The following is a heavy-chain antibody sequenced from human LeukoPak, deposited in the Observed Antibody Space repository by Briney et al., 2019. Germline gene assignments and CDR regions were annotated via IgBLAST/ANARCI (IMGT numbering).Heavy chain of an antibody. V-gene: IGHV3-15*01. Sequence: PGGSLRLSCAASGFTFSNAWMSWVRQAPGKGLEWVGRIKSKTDGGTTDYAAPVKGRFTISRDDSKNTLYLQMNSLKTEDTAVYYCTTDNYYDSSGPYGNAFDIWGQGTMVTVSS. CDR3: TTDNYYDSSGPYGNAFDI. CDR2: IKSKTDGGTT. D-gene: IGHD3-22*01. J-gene: IGHJ3*02. CDR1: GFTFSNAW.